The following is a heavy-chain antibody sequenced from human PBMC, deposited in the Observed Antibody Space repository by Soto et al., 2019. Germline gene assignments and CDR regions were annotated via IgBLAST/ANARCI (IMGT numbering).Heavy chain of an antibody. D-gene: IGHD6-19*01. V-gene: IGHV3-30-3*01. CDR2: ISYDGSNK. J-gene: IGHJ3*02. CDR3: ARYLAVAGPFAFDI. Sequence: QVQLVESGGGVVQPGRSLRLSCAASGFTFSSYAMHWVRQAPGKGLEWVAVISYDGSNKYYADSVKGRFTISRDNSKNTLYLQMNSLRAVDTAVYYCARYLAVAGPFAFDIWGQGTMVTVSS. CDR1: GFTFSSYA.